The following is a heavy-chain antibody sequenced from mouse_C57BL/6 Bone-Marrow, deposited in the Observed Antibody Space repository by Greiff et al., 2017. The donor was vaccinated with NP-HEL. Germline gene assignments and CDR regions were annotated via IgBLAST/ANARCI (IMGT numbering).Heavy chain of an antibody. D-gene: IGHD1-1*01. V-gene: IGHV5-2*01. CDR2: INSDGGST. CDR1: EYEFPSHD. CDR3: ANYYGSSPDY. Sequence: DVKLQESGGGLVQPGESLKLSCESNEYEFPSHDMSWVRKTPEKRLELVAAINSDGGSTYYPDTMERRFIISRDNTKKTLYLQMGSLRSEDTALYYCANYYGSSPDYWGQGTTLTVSS. J-gene: IGHJ2*01.